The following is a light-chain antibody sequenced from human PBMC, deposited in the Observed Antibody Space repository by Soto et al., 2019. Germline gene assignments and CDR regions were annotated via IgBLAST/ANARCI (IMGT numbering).Light chain of an antibody. CDR1: QSISRY. V-gene: IGKV1-39*01. Sequence: DTQMTQSPSSLSSSVLYIVAITCLASQSISRYLNWYQQKPGKAPKILIYGASTLQSGVPSRFSGSGSGTDFTLTISSLQPEDFATYFCQQKYRLPRTFGQGTKVDIK. CDR3: QQKYRLPRT. CDR2: GAS. J-gene: IGKJ1*01.